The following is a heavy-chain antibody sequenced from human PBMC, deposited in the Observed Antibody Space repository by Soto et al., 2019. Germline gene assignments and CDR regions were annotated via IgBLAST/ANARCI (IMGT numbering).Heavy chain of an antibody. CDR2: IYYSGST. D-gene: IGHD2-21*02. J-gene: IGHJ4*02. CDR1: GGSISSYY. CDR3: ARGGHYCGGDCLDY. V-gene: IGHV4-59*01. Sequence: QVQLQESGPGLVKPSETLSLTCTVSGGSISSYYWSWIRQPPGKGLEWIGYIYYSGSTNYNPSLKRRVPISVDTSKNQFSLKLSSVTAADTAVYYWARGGHYCGGDCLDYWGQGALVTVSS.